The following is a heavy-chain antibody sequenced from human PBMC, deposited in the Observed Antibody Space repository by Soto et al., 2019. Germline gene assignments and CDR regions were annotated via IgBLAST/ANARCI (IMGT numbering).Heavy chain of an antibody. CDR1: GFTFDSYE. CDR3: ARALDFWSGYLSD. D-gene: IGHD3-3*01. V-gene: IGHV3-48*03. Sequence: SGGSLRLSCAASGFTFDSYEMNWVRQAPGKGLEWVSYISSGGTTIYYADSVKGRFTISRDNAKNSLDLQMNSLRADDTAIYYCARALDFWSGYLSDWGQGTLVTVSS. J-gene: IGHJ4*02. CDR2: ISSGGTTI.